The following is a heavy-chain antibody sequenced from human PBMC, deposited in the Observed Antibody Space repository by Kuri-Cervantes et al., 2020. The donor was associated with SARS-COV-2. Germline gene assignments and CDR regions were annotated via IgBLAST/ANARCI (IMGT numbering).Heavy chain of an antibody. D-gene: IGHD3-3*01. V-gene: IGHV3-30*02. CDR3: ARVIRRGGSGYYDFDY. Sequence: GESLKISCAASGFTFSSYGMHWVRQAPGKGLEWVAFIRYDGSNKYYADSVTGRFTISRDNAKNSLYLQMISLRAEDTAVYYCARVIRRGGSGYYDFDYWGQGTLVTLSS. CDR1: GFTFSSYG. CDR2: IRYDGSNK. J-gene: IGHJ4*02.